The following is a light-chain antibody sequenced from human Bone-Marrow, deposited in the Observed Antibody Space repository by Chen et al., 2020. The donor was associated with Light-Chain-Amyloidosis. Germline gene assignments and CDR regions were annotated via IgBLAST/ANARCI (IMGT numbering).Light chain of an antibody. V-gene: IGLV3-25*03. J-gene: IGLJ2*01. CDR2: RDT. Sequence: SYELTQPPSVSVSPGQTARITCSGDDLPRKYAYWYQQKPGQAPVLVINRDTERPSGISERFAVSSAGTTSTLTISGVQAEDEADYHCQSADSSGTYEVIFGGGTKLTVL. CDR3: QSADSSGTYEVI. CDR1: DLPRKY.